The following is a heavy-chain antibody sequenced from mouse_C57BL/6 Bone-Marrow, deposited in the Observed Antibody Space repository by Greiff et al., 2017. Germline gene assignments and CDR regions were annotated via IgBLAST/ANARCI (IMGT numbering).Heavy chain of an antibody. CDR1: GYTFTSYG. V-gene: IGHV1-81*01. CDR3: ARVGTTVVSVGY. Sequence: QVHVKQSGAELARPGASVQLSCKASGYTFTSYGISWVKQRTGQGLEWIGEIYPISGNTYYNENFKGKATLTADKSSSTAYMELRSLASAASAVYFGARVGTTVVSVGYWGQGTTLTVSS. D-gene: IGHD1-1*01. CDR2: IYPISGNT. J-gene: IGHJ2*01.